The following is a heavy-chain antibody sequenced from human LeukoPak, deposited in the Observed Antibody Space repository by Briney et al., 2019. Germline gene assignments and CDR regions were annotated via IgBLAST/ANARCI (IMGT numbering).Heavy chain of an antibody. CDR3: ATLSIMITFGGVSAWFDP. CDR1: GGSISSYY. CDR2: IYYSGST. J-gene: IGHJ5*02. Sequence: SETLSLTCTVSGGSISSYYWSWIRQPPGKGLEWIGYIYYSGSTYYNPSLKSRVTISVDRSKNQFSLKLSSVTAADTAVYYCATLSIMITFGGVSAWFDPWGQGTLVTVSS. V-gene: IGHV4-59*12. D-gene: IGHD3-16*01.